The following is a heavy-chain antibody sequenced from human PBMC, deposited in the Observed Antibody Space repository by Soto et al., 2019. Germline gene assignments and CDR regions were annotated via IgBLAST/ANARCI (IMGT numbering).Heavy chain of an antibody. D-gene: IGHD2-2*01. CDR2: ISGSGGST. V-gene: IGHV3-23*01. CDR1: GFTFSSYA. CDR3: AKVPAAVYYYYGMDV. Sequence: PGGSLRLSCAASGFTFSSYAMSWVRQAPGKGLEWVSAISGSGGSTYYADSVKGRFTVSRDNSKNTLYLQMNSLRAKDTAVYYCAKVPAAVYYYYGMDVWGQGTTVTVSS. J-gene: IGHJ6*02.